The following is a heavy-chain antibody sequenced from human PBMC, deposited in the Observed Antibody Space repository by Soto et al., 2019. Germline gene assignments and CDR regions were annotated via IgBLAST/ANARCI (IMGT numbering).Heavy chain of an antibody. CDR2: IYHSGST. CDR1: GGSISSSNW. V-gene: IGHV4-4*02. J-gene: IGHJ4*02. D-gene: IGHD1-26*01. CDR3: ARASYSGRSVSRDY. Sequence: SETLSLTCAVSGGSISSSNWWSWVRQPPGKGLEWIGEIYHSGSTNYNPSLKSRVTISVDKSKNQFPLKLSSVTAADTAVYYCARASYSGRSVSRDYWGQGTLVTVSS.